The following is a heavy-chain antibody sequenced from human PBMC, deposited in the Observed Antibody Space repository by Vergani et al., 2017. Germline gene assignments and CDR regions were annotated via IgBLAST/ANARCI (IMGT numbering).Heavy chain of an antibody. D-gene: IGHD2-21*01. V-gene: IGHV3-33*01. J-gene: IGHJ6*02. Sequence: QVQLVESGGGVVQPGRSLRLSCAASGFTFSSYGMHWVRQAPGKGLEWVAVIWYDGSNKYYADSVKGRFTISRDNSKNTLYLQMNSLRAEDTAVYYCTTDPRYCGDGSCYWLRDHHYYGMDVWGQGTTVTVSS. CDR2: IWYDGSNK. CDR3: TTDPRYCGDGSCYWLRDHHYYGMDV. CDR1: GFTFSSYG.